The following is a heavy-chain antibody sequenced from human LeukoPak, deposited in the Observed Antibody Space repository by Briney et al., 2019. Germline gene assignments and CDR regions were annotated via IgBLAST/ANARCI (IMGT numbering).Heavy chain of an antibody. CDR1: GFTFSSYW. D-gene: IGHD3-22*01. J-gene: IGHJ4*02. CDR2: IKQDGSEK. V-gene: IGHV3-7*03. Sequence: GGSLRLSCAASGFTFSSYWMSWVRQAPGKGLEWVANIKQDGSEKYYVVSVKGRFTNSRDNAKNSLYLQMNSLRAEDTAVYYCARDPYYYDSSGYSPWGQGTLVTVSS. CDR3: ARDPYYYDSSGYSP.